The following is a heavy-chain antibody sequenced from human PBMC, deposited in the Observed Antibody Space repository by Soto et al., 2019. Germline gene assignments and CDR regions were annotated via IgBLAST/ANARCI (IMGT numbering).Heavy chain of an antibody. CDR3: AKDARYYGSSGWYSPVNY. CDR1: GFTFSSYA. V-gene: IGHV3-23*01. D-gene: IGHD6-19*01. J-gene: IGHJ4*02. CDR2: ISGSGGST. Sequence: PGGSLRLSCAASGFTFSSYAMSWVRQAPGKGLEWVSAISGSGGSTYYADSVKGRFTISRDNSKNTLYLQMNSLRAEDTAVYYCAKDARYYGSSGWYSPVNYWGQGTLVTVSS.